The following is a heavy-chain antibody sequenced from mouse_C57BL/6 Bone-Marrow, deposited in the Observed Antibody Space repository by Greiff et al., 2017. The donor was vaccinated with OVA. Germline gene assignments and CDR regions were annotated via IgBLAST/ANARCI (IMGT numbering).Heavy chain of an antibody. D-gene: IGHD2-5*01. Sequence: VKLQESGAELVRPGASVTLSCKASGYTFTDYEMHWVKQTPVHGLEWIGAIDPETGGTAYNQKFKGKAILTADKSSSTAYMELRSLTSEDSAVYYCTRSYYSNLGYWGQGTTLTVSS. CDR1: GYTFTDYE. CDR3: TRSYYSNLGY. V-gene: IGHV1-15*01. CDR2: IDPETGGT. J-gene: IGHJ2*01.